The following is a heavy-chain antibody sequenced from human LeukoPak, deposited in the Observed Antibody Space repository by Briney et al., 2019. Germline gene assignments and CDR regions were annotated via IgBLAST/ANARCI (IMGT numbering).Heavy chain of an antibody. Sequence: GGSLRLSCAASGFTFSSYAMHWVRQAPGKGLEWVAVISYDGSNKYYADSVKGRFTISRDNSKNTLYLQVNSLRAEDTAVYYCARDRRLGELSLWNEYYFDYWGQGTLVTVSS. CDR3: ARDRRLGELSLWNEYYFDY. CDR1: GFTFSSYA. J-gene: IGHJ4*02. D-gene: IGHD3-16*02. V-gene: IGHV3-30-3*01. CDR2: ISYDGSNK.